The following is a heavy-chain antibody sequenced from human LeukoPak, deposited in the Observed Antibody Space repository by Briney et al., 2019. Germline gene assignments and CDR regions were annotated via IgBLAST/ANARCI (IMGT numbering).Heavy chain of an antibody. Sequence: PSETLSLTCTVSGDSISSYHWSWIRQPAGKGLEWIGRIYTTGSTNYNPSLKSRVTMSVDTSKNHFSLKLSSVTAADTAVYYCARGIAAAAKQGGFDFWGQGTLVTVSS. CDR1: GDSISSYH. V-gene: IGHV4-4*07. CDR3: ARGIAAAAKQGGFDF. J-gene: IGHJ4*02. CDR2: IYTTGST. D-gene: IGHD6-13*01.